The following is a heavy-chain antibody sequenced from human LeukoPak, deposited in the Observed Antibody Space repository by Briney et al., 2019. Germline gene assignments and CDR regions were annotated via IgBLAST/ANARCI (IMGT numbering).Heavy chain of an antibody. CDR2: INHSGST. CDR1: GGSFSGYY. Sequence: KPSETLSLTCAVYGGSFSGYYWSWIRQPPGKGLEWIGEINHSGSTNYNPSLKSRVTISVDTSKNQFSLKLSSVTAADTAVYYCASVVAGPFDYWGQGTLVTVSS. J-gene: IGHJ4*02. D-gene: IGHD2-21*01. V-gene: IGHV4-34*01. CDR3: ASVVAGPFDY.